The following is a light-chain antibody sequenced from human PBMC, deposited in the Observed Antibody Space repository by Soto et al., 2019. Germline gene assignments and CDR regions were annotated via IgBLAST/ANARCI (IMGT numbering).Light chain of an antibody. V-gene: IGKV3-20*01. Sequence: EIVLTQSPGTLSLSPGQRATLSCRASQSVSSNFLAWYQQKPGQAPRLLIYATSSRATGIPGRFSGSGSGTDFTLTINRLEPEDSAVYYCQQYGSLITFGQGTRLEIK. CDR1: QSVSSNF. CDR2: ATS. CDR3: QQYGSLIT. J-gene: IGKJ5*01.